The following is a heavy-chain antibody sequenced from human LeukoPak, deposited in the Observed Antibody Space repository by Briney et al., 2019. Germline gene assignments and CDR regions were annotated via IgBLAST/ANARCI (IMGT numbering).Heavy chain of an antibody. V-gene: IGHV4-34*01. CDR2: INHSGST. Sequence: SETLSLTCAVYGGSFSGYYWSWIRQPPGKGLEWIGEINHSGSTNYNPSLKSRVTISVDTSKNQFSLKLSSVTAADTAVYYCARAGPDYDFWSGHDAFDIWGQGTMVTVPS. D-gene: IGHD3-3*01. CDR1: GGSFSGYY. J-gene: IGHJ3*02. CDR3: ARAGPDYDFWSGHDAFDI.